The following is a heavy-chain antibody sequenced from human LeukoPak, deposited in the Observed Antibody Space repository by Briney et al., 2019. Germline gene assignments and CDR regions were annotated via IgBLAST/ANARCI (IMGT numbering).Heavy chain of an antibody. CDR3: ARVAAGLDY. D-gene: IGHD6-25*01. Sequence: GASVKVSCKASGYTFPSYAFSWVRQAPGQGLEWMGWITTYNGNTDYAQNPQGRVTLTTDTSTSTAYMELRSLRSDDTAVYFCARVAAGLDYWGQGTLVTVSS. J-gene: IGHJ4*02. CDR2: ITTYNGNT. CDR1: GYTFPSYA. V-gene: IGHV1-18*01.